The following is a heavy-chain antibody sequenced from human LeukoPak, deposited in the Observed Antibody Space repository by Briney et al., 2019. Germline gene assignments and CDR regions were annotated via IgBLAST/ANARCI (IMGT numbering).Heavy chain of an antibody. CDR2: IYYSGST. CDR1: GGSISSYY. J-gene: IGHJ5*02. Sequence: SETLSLTCTVSGGSISSYYWSWIRQPPGKGLEWIGYIYYSGSTNYNPSLKGRVTISVDTSKNQFSLKLSSVTAADTAVYYCARSGSEGWFDPWGQGTLVTVSS. V-gene: IGHV4-59*01. D-gene: IGHD3-10*01. CDR3: ARSGSEGWFDP.